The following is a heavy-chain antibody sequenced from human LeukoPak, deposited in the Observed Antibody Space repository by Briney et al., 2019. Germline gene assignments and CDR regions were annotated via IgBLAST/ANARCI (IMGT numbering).Heavy chain of an antibody. V-gene: IGHV3-33*01. CDR3: AREPSNYYDSSGYDY. J-gene: IGHJ4*02. CDR1: GFTFSSYG. Sequence: QPGGSLRLSCAASGFTFSSYGMHWVRQAPGKGLEWVAVIWYDGSNKYYVDSVKGRFTISRDNAKNSLYLQMNSLRAEDTAVYYCAREPSNYYDSSGYDYWGQGTLVTVSS. D-gene: IGHD3-22*01. CDR2: IWYDGSNK.